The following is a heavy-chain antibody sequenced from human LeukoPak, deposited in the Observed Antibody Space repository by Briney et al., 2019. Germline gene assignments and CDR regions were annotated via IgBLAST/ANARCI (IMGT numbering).Heavy chain of an antibody. CDR3: AIGWGIVVVPAALDI. CDR2: MNTNSGNT. Sequence: GASVKVSCKASGYTFTSYDFDWVWQAPGQGLGRMGWMNTNSGNTGYAQKSQGRVTMTRNPSISTAYMELSSLRSEDTAVYYCAIGWGIVVVPAALDIWGQGTMVTVSS. CDR1: GYTFTSYD. D-gene: IGHD2-2*01. J-gene: IGHJ3*02. V-gene: IGHV1-8*01.